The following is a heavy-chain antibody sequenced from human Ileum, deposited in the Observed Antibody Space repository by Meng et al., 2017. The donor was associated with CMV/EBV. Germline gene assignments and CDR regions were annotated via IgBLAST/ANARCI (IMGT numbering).Heavy chain of an antibody. V-gene: IGHV1-69*02. Sequence: TVSRVGKASGQGREWKGRISTALGRINDEQRIKGRVTITEDMSMTTAYMDLNSLTSEDTAVYYCALFPATRTDYLEWGDRYKYFDYWGQGTLVTVSS. CDR3: ALFPATRTDYLEWGDRYKYFDY. CDR1: T. CDR2: ISTALGRI. J-gene: IGHJ4*02. D-gene: IGHD2-21*02.